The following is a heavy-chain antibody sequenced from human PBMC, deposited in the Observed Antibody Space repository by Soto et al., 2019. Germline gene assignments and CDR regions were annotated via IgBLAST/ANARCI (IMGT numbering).Heavy chain of an antibody. D-gene: IGHD3-22*01. CDR2: IIPIFGTA. CDR3: AREPTYYYDSTGNAFDI. J-gene: IGHJ3*02. Sequence: SVKVSCKASGGTFSSYAISWVRQAPGQGLEWMGGIIPIFGTANYAQKFQGRVTITADESTSTAYMELSSLRSEDTAVYYCAREPTYYYDSTGNAFDIWGQGTMVTVSS. V-gene: IGHV1-69*13. CDR1: GGTFSSYA.